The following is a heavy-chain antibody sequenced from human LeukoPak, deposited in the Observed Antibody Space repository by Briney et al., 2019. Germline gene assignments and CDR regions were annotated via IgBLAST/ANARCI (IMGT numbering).Heavy chain of an antibody. Sequence: GASVKVSCKASGYTFTGYYMHWVRQAPGQGLEWMGWINPNSGGTNYAQKFQGRATMTRDTSISTAYMELSRLRSDDTAVYYCAAIYGSGSYHDYWGQGTLVTVSS. CDR2: INPNSGGT. J-gene: IGHJ4*02. V-gene: IGHV1-2*02. CDR1: GYTFTGYY. D-gene: IGHD3-10*01. CDR3: AAIYGSGSYHDY.